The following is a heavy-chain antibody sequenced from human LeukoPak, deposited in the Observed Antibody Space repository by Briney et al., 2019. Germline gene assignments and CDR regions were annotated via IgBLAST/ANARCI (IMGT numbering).Heavy chain of an antibody. Sequence: PSETLSLTCTVSSSSISNYYWSWIRQPPGKGLEWIGYIYYGGSTDYNPSLKSRVTISVDTSKNQFSLKLTSVTAADTAVYYCVSSSSSEVLFDYWGQGTLVTVSS. CDR3: VSSSSSEVLFDY. V-gene: IGHV4-59*01. J-gene: IGHJ4*02. CDR1: SSSISNYY. D-gene: IGHD6-6*01. CDR2: IYYGGST.